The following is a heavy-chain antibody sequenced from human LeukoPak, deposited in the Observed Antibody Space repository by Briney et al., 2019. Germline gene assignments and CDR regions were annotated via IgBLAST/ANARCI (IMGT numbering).Heavy chain of an antibody. V-gene: IGHV4-39*07. J-gene: IGHJ6*03. CDR1: GGSISSSSYY. D-gene: IGHD6-19*01. CDR3: ARVAVAGTPRPYYYYMDV. CDR2: IYYSGRT. Sequence: SETLSLTCTVSGGSISSSSYYWGWIRQPPGKGLEWIGNIYYSGRTYYNSSLKSRVTISVDMSKNQFSLKLSSVTAADTAVYYCARVAVAGTPRPYYYYMDVWGKGTTVTISS.